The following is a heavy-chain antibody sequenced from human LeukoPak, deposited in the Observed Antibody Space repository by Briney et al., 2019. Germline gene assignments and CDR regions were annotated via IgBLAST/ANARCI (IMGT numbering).Heavy chain of an antibody. Sequence: GGSLRLSCAASGFTFSSYSMKWVRQAPGKGLEWVAFIASDGKKKNYADSVKGRFTISRDNFKKILYLQMDSLRAEDTAVFYCANHATKYYMDVWGKGTTVTVSS. J-gene: IGHJ6*03. CDR3: ANHATKYYMDV. CDR2: IASDGKKK. CDR1: GFTFSSYS. V-gene: IGHV3-30*18.